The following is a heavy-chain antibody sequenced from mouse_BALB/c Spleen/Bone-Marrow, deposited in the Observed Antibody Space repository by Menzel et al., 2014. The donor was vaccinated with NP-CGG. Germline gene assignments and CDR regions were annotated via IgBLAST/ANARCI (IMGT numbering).Heavy chain of an antibody. CDR3: ARRYMITFAY. Sequence: VQLKESGPELVKPGASVKMSCKASGYTFPDYYMNWVKLSHGKSLEWIGDINPNNGDTFYNQKFKDKATLTVDKSSSTAYMQLNSLTSEDSAVYYCARRYMITFAYWGQGTLVAVSA. J-gene: IGHJ3*01. CDR2: INPNNGDT. CDR1: GYTFPDYY. V-gene: IGHV1-26*01. D-gene: IGHD2-4*01.